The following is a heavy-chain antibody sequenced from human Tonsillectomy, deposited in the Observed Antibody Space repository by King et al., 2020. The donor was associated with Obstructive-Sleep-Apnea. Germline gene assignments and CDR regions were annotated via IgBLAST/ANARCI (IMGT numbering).Heavy chain of an antibody. CDR1: GFSFSTPGVA. J-gene: IGHJ4*02. V-gene: IGHV2-5*02. D-gene: IGHD6-13*01. Sequence: QFTLKESGPTLVKPTQTLTLTCSFSGFSFSTPGVAVGWIRQPPGKALEWLALIYWDDDERYSPSLRGRLTITKDTSKNQVVLKMTNMDPVDTATYYCAHRFHRPGYDSNSMGEFAFWGQGTLVTVSS. CDR2: IYWDDDE. CDR3: AHRFHRPGYDSNSMGEFAF.